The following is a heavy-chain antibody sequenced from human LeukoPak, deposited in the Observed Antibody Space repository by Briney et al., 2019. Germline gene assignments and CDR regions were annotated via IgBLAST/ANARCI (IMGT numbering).Heavy chain of an antibody. Sequence: SSETLSLTCTVSGGSISSGGYYWSWIRQHPGKGLEWIGYIYYSGSTYYNPSLKSRVTISVDTSKNRFSLKLSSVTAADTAVYYCARDNFSSYGYYFDYWGQGTLVTVSS. CDR3: ARDNFSSYGYYFDY. D-gene: IGHD5-18*01. J-gene: IGHJ4*02. CDR1: GGSISSGGYY. CDR2: IYYSGST. V-gene: IGHV4-31*03.